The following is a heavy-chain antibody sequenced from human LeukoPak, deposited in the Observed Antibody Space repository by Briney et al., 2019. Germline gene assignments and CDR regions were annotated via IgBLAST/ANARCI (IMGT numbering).Heavy chain of an antibody. CDR3: AKSALREPDAFDI. J-gene: IGHJ3*02. V-gene: IGHV3-48*01. D-gene: IGHD1-26*01. CDR2: ISSGSTTI. Sequence: GGSLRLSCAASGFTFSSYNMKWVRQAPGKGLEWVSYISSGSTTIYYADSVQGRFTISRDNAKNSLYLQMNSLRTEDTALYYCAKSALREPDAFDIWGQGTMVTVSS. CDR1: GFTFSSYN.